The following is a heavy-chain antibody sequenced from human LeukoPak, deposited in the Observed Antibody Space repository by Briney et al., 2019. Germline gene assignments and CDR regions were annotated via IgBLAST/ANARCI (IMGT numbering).Heavy chain of an antibody. CDR1: GFTFDDYA. D-gene: IGHD3-10*01. CDR3: VKDKGYIGEDAFDI. Sequence: GRSLRLPCAASGFTFDDYAMHWVRQAPGKGLEWVSGISWKSGSIGYADSVKGRFTISRDNAKNSLYLQMNTLRAEDTALYYCVKDKGYIGEDAFDIWGQGTMVTVSS. CDR2: ISWKSGSI. J-gene: IGHJ3*02. V-gene: IGHV3-9*01.